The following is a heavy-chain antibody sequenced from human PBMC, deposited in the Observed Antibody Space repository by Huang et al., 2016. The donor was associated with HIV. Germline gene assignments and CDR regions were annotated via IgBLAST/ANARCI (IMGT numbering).Heavy chain of an antibody. CDR2: ISYDGSNK. CDR3: ARRLAAAARGFDY. V-gene: IGHV3-30-3*01. J-gene: IGHJ4*02. D-gene: IGHD6-13*01. Sequence: QVQLVESGGGVVQPGRSLRLSFSASGFTFSSYAMHWVRQTPGKVREWVAGISYDGSNKNYADSVKGRFTISRDNSKNTLNLQMKSLGAEDTAVYYCARRLAAAARGFDYWGQGTLVTVSS. CDR1: GFTFSSYA.